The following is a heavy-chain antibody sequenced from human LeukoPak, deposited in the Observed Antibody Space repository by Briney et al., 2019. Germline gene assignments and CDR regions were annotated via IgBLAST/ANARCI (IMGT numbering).Heavy chain of an antibody. CDR3: ARTQSQSGSYRYYFGY. V-gene: IGHV4-61*08. CDR1: GGSVGSAGYY. CDR2: IYYIRNT. J-gene: IGHJ4*02. Sequence: KPSETLSLTCTVSGGSVGSAGYYWSWIRQPPGGGLEWIGYIYYIRNTNYNPSLTSRVTMSLDPSKNQFSLKLNSVTAADTAVYYCARTQSQSGSYRYYFGYWGQGTLVTVSS. D-gene: IGHD1-26*01.